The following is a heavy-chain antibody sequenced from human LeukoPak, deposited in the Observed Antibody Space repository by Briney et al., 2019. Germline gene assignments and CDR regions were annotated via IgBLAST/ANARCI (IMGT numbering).Heavy chain of an antibody. CDR1: GYTFTGYY. J-gene: IGHJ5*02. CDR3: ARASKIVVVPAATPPDP. V-gene: IGHV1-2*02. D-gene: IGHD2-2*01. Sequence: ASVKASCKASGYTFTGYYMHWVRQAPGQGLEWMGWINPNSGGTNYAQKFQGRVTMTRDTSISTAYMELSRLRSDDTAVYYCARASKIVVVPAATPPDPWGQGTLVTVSS. CDR2: INPNSGGT.